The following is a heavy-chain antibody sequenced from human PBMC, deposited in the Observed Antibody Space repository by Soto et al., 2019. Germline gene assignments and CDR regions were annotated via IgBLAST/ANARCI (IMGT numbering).Heavy chain of an antibody. V-gene: IGHV3-30-3*01. D-gene: IGHD2-15*01. Sequence: GSLGLSGAASGFTFSSYAMHWVRQAPGKGLEWVAVISYDGSNKYYADSVKGRFTISRDNSKNTLYLQMNSLRAEDTAVYYCARDSDKEGMDVWGQGTTVTVSS. CDR3: ARDSDKEGMDV. CDR1: GFTFSSYA. J-gene: IGHJ6*02. CDR2: ISYDGSNK.